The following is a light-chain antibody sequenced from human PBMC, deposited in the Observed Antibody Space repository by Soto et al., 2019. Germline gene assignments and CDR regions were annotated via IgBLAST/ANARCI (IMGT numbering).Light chain of an antibody. CDR2: DAS. CDR3: QQYGDSPRT. Sequence: EIVLTQSPGTLSLSPGERATLSCRASQSVTRNDLAWYQHKPGQAPRLLIYDASRRTPGIPDRFSGSGSGTDFTLTISGLEHEDFAVYYCQQYGDSPRTFGQGTKADIK. J-gene: IGKJ1*01. V-gene: IGKV3-20*01. CDR1: QSVTRND.